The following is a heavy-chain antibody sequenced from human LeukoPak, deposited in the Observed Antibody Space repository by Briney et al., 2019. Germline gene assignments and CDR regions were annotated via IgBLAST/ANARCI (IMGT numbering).Heavy chain of an antibody. CDR2: IYYSGST. CDR3: ARDGSGKIDP. V-gene: IGHV4-39*07. Sequence: SETLSLTCTVSGGSISSSSYYWGWIRQPPGKGLEWIGSIYYSGSTYYNPSLKSRVTISVDTSKNQFSLKLSSVTAADTAVYYCARDGSGKIDPWGQGTLVTVSS. CDR1: GGSISSSSYY. J-gene: IGHJ5*02. D-gene: IGHD3-10*01.